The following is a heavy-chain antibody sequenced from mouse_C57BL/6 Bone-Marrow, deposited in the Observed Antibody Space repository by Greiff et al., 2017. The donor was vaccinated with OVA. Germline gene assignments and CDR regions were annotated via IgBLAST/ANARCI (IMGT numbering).Heavy chain of an antibody. CDR1: GFNIKDYY. D-gene: IGHD2-5*01. V-gene: IGHV14-1*01. J-gene: IGHJ3*01. CDR3: TTSYYSNLVPFAY. CDR2: IDPEDGDT. Sequence: VQLQQSGAELVRPGASVKLSCTASGFNIKDYYMHWVKQRPEQGLEWIGRIDPEDGDTEYAAKFQGKATMTADTSSNTAYLQLSSLTSEDTAVYYCTTSYYSNLVPFAYRGQGTLVTVSA.